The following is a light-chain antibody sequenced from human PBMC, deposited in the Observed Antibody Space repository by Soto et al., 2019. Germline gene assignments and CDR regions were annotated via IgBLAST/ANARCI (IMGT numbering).Light chain of an antibody. Sequence: QSVLTQPPSESGSPGQSVTISCTGTSSDVGGYNYVFWYQQHPGKAPKLMIYEVSQRPSGVPDRFSGSKSGNTASLTVSGLQTDDEADYYCSSYAGSKHVVFGGGTKVTVL. V-gene: IGLV2-8*01. CDR3: SSYAGSKHVV. CDR1: SSDVGGYNY. CDR2: EVS. J-gene: IGLJ2*01.